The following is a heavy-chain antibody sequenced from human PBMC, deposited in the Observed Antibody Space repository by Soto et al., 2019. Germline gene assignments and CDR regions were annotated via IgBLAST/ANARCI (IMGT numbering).Heavy chain of an antibody. V-gene: IGHV1-69*08. CDR1: GGTFSTYT. J-gene: IGHJ5*02. Sequence: QVQLVQSGAEVKKPGSSVKVSCKASGGTFSTYTITWVRQAPGQELEWMGRIIPIIGIINYAQKFQGRVTISADKFTGTAYMELTGLTSDGTAVYYCAGDPDSHYNDSHASSYPWGQGTLVTVSS. CDR2: IIPIIGII. CDR3: AGDPDSHYNDSHASSYP. D-gene: IGHD4-4*01.